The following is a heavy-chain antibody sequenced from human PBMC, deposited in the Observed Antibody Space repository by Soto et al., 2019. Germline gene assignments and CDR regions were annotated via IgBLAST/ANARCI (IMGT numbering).Heavy chain of an antibody. J-gene: IGHJ4*02. CDR1: GGTFSSYA. CDR3: AIGGEQQLVPTGFDY. CDR2: IIPIFGTA. V-gene: IGHV1-69*01. Sequence: QVQLVQSWAEVKKPGSSVKVSCKASGGTFSSYAISWVRQAPGQGLAWMGGIIPIFGTANYAQKFQGRVTITADESTSTAYIALSSLRSEDTAVYYCAIGGEQQLVPTGFDYWGQGTLVTVSS. D-gene: IGHD6-13*01.